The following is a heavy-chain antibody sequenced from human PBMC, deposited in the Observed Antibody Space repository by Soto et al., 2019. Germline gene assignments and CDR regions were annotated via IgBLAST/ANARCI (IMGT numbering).Heavy chain of an antibody. CDR1: GDSVSSNSAA. V-gene: IGHV6-1*01. CDR2: TYYRPKWYN. Sequence: SQTLSLTCAISGDSVSSNSAAWNWIRQSPSRGLEWLGRTYYRPKWYNDYAVSVKSRITINPDTSKNQFSLQLNSVTPEDTAVYYCARVEVITIFGVVRFYYGMDVWGQGTTVTVSS. J-gene: IGHJ6*02. D-gene: IGHD3-3*01. CDR3: ARVEVITIFGVVRFYYGMDV.